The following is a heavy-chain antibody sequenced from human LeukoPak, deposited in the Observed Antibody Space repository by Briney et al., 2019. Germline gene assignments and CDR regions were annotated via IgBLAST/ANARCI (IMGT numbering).Heavy chain of an antibody. V-gene: IGHV4-61*01. CDR3: ARGYDIDV. CDR2: IYYTGTT. CDR1: GGSISSSNW. Sequence: SETLSLTCAVSGGSISSSNWWSWIRQPPGKALEWIGYIYYTGTTRYNPSLKSRATISLDTSKNQFSLKLTSVTAADTALFFCARGYDIDVWGQGTTVTVSS. J-gene: IGHJ6*02.